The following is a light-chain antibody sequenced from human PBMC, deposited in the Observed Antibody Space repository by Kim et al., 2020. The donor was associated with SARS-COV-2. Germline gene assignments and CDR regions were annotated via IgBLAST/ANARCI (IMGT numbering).Light chain of an antibody. J-gene: IGLJ1*01. V-gene: IGLV2-11*01. Sequence: SRPISCTGTSRYVGGYNYFSWYQQHPDKAPKLMIYDVSKRPSGVPDRFSGSKSGNTASLTISGLQAEDEADYYCCSYAGSYTFPYVFGTGTKVTVL. CDR2: DVS. CDR3: CSYAGSYTFPYV. CDR1: SRYVGGYNY.